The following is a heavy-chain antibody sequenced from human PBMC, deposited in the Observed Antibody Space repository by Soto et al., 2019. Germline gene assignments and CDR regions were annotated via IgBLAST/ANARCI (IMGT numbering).Heavy chain of an antibody. V-gene: IGHV1-2*04. CDR2: INPNSGGT. J-gene: IGHJ6*02. Sequence: ASVKVSCKASGYTFTGYYMHWVRQAPGQGLEWMGWINPNSGGTNYAQKFQGWVTMTRDTSIGTAYMELSRLRSDDTAVYYCARGGPLTGSTIFGGNYYGRDVWGQGTTVTVSS. CDR3: ARGGPLTGSTIFGGNYYGRDV. CDR1: GYTFTGYY. D-gene: IGHD3-3*01.